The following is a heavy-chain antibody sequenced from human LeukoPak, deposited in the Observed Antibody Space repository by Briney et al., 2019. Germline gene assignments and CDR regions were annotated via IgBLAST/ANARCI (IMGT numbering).Heavy chain of an antibody. V-gene: IGHV3-21*01. CDR1: GFTFSTYS. CDR2: ISSGSSDI. CDR3: ARVGWDYYGMDV. Sequence: GGSLRLSCAASGFTFSTYSMNWVRQAPGKGLEWVSSISSGSSDIYYADSVKGRFTISRDNAKNSLYLQMNSLRAEDTAVYYCARVGWDYYGMDVWGQGTTVTVSS. D-gene: IGHD1-26*01. J-gene: IGHJ6*02.